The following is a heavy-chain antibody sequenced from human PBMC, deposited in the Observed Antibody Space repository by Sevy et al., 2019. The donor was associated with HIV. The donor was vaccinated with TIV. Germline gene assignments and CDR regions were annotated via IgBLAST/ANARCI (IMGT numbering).Heavy chain of an antibody. Sequence: GGSLRLSCAASGFTFSSYWMSWVRQAPGKGLEWVANIKQDGSEKYIVDSVKGRFTISRDNAKNSLYLQMNSLRAEDTAVYYCARALGYCSGGSCYLPGGWFDPWGQGTLVTVSS. CDR2: IKQDGSEK. D-gene: IGHD2-15*01. CDR3: ARALGYCSGGSCYLPGGWFDP. CDR1: GFTFSSYW. V-gene: IGHV3-7*03. J-gene: IGHJ5*02.